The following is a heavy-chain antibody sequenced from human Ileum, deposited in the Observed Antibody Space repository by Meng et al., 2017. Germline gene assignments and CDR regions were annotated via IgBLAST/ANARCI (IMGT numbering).Heavy chain of an antibody. D-gene: IGHD2-21*01. J-gene: IGHJ5*02. CDR2: IHHGGGT. CDR3: ARNGAYSADP. V-gene: IGHV4-4*02. Sequence: LQAAWPECVGPSVPPALPGAAFGDHIHSGYWWSRVRQPPGKGLEWIGEIHHGGGTHYHPSLKSRVPISVDKSSNQYTLRLTSVTAADTAMYYCARNGAYSADPWGRGTLVTVSS. CDR1: GDHIHSGYW.